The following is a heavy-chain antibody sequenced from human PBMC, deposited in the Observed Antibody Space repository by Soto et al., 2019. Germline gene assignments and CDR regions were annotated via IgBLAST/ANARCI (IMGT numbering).Heavy chain of an antibody. V-gene: IGHV1-58*01. CDR1: GFTLTSSA. D-gene: IGHD3-3*01. Sequence: SVKVSCKASGFTLTSSAVQWVRQARGGRLEWIGWIVVGSGNTNYAQKFQERVTITRDMSTSTAYMELSSLRSEDTAVYYCAAAAGLPYDFWSGYPLDYWGQGTLVTVSS. J-gene: IGHJ4*02. CDR3: AAAAGLPYDFWSGYPLDY. CDR2: IVVGSGNT.